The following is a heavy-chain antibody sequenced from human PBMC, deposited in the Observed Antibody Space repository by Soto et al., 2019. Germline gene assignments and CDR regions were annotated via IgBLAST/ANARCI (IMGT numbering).Heavy chain of an antibody. CDR1: GGTFSSYA. J-gene: IGHJ4*02. CDR2: IIPIFGTA. V-gene: IGHV1-69*13. CDR3: ARGSDILTGYCPSLDY. Sequence: SVKVSCKASGGTFSSYAISWVRQAPGQGLEWMGGIIPIFGTANYAQKFQGRVTITADESTSTAYMELSSLRSEDTAVYYCARGSDILTGYCPSLDYWGQGTLVTVSS. D-gene: IGHD3-9*01.